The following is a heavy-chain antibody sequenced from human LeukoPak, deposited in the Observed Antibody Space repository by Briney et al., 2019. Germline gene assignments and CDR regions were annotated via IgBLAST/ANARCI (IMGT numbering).Heavy chain of an antibody. J-gene: IGHJ5*02. CDR1: GFTFSSYW. CDR3: ARAITNFWSGYLPSNWFDP. V-gene: IGHV3-7*03. D-gene: IGHD3-3*01. CDR2: IKQDGSEK. Sequence: GGSLRLSCAASGFTFSSYWMSWVRQAPGKGLEWVANIKQDGSEKYYVDSVKGRFTISRDNAKNSLYLQMYSLRAEDTAVYYCARAITNFWSGYLPSNWFDPWGQGTLVTVSS.